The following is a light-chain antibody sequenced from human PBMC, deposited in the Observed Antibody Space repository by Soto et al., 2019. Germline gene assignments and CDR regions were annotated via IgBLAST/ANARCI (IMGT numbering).Light chain of an antibody. Sequence: EIEMTQSPSSLFESVGDRVTITCQATQDINIYLNWYQQKPGKAPNLLIYDASNLEIGVPSRFSGSGSGTHFTFTISSLQTEDIRTYYCQQYDILPITSGRATRLEI. J-gene: IGKJ5*01. CDR3: QQYDILPIT. V-gene: IGKV1-33*01. CDR1: QDINIY. CDR2: DAS.